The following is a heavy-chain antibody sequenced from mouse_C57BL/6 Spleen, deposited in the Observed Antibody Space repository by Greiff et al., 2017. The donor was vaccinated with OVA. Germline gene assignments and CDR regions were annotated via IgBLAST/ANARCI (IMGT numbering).Heavy chain of an antibody. V-gene: IGHV2-2*01. CDR3: ASIKEFAY. CDR1: GFSLTSYG. D-gene: IGHD1-1*01. J-gene: IGHJ3*01. Sequence: VHLVESGPGLVQPSQSLSITCTVSGFSLTSYGVHWVRQSPGKGLEWLGVIWSGGSTDYNAAFISRLSISKDNSKSQVFMKMNSLQAEDTAIYYCASIKEFAYWGQGTLVTVSA. CDR2: IWSGGST.